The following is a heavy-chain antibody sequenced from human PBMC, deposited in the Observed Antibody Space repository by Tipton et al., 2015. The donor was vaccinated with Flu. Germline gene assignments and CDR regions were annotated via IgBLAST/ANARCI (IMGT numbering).Heavy chain of an antibody. CDR1: GFTFSSYA. CDR2: ISGSGGST. V-gene: IGHV3-23*01. D-gene: IGHD5-24*01. CDR3: AKDPRGDGYKPRYGMDV. J-gene: IGHJ6*02. Sequence: SLRLSCAASGFTFSSYAMSWVRQAPGKGLEWVSAISGSGGSTYYADSVKGRFTISRDNSKNTLYLQMNSLRAEDTAVYYCAKDPRGDGYKPRYGMDVWGQGTTVTVSS.